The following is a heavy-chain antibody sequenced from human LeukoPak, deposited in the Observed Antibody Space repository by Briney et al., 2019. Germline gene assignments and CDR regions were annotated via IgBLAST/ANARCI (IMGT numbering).Heavy chain of an antibody. Sequence: GGSLRLSCAASGFDLWRYAMSRVRQAPGKGLEWVADISDGGHGTHYADSVQGRFTISRDNSKNTVFLQMVSLRAHDTASYYCVRVNYGGNSGYHFDYWGQGTLVTVSS. J-gene: IGHJ4*02. D-gene: IGHD4-23*01. CDR1: GFDLWRYA. CDR2: ISDGGHGT. V-gene: IGHV3-23*01. CDR3: VRVNYGGNSGYHFDY.